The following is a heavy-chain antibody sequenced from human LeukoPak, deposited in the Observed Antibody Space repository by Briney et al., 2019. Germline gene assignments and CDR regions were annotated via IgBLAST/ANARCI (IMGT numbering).Heavy chain of an antibody. CDR2: IGDGGGST. J-gene: IGHJ4*02. Sequence: GGSLRLSCAASGFTFSSYAMSWVRQAPGKGLEWVSNIGDGGGSTYYADSVKGRFTISRDNSKNTLCLQMNSLRAEDTAVYYCAKARCSSSSCYTFDYWGQGTLVTVSS. V-gene: IGHV3-23*01. CDR1: GFTFSSYA. D-gene: IGHD2-2*02. CDR3: AKARCSSSSCYTFDY.